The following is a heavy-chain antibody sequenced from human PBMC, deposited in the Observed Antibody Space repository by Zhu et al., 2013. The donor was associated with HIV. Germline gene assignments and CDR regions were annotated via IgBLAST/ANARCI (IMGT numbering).Heavy chain of an antibody. CDR2: ISAYNGNT. V-gene: IGHV1-18*01. Sequence: QVQLVQSGAEVKKPGASVKVSCKASGYTFTSYGISWVRQAPGQGLEWMGWISAYNGNTNYAQKLQGRVTMTTDTSTSTAYMELRSLRSDDTAVYYCARRGGWIPAANMGPYYYYGMDVWGQGTTVTVSS. D-gene: IGHD2-2*01. CDR1: GYTFTSYG. J-gene: IGHJ6*02. CDR3: ARRGGWIPAANMGPYYYYGMDV.